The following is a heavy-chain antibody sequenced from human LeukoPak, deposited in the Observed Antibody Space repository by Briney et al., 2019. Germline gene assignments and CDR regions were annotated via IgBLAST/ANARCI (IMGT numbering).Heavy chain of an antibody. D-gene: IGHD5-18*01. CDR3: AKDAGSGYSYGFFFDY. CDR2: ISGSGGST. CDR1: GFTFSSYA. J-gene: IGHJ4*02. Sequence: GGSLGLSCAASGFTFSSYAMSWVRQAPGKGLEWVSAISGSGGSTYYADSVKGRFTISRDNSKNTLYLQMNSLRAEDTAVYYCAKDAGSGYSYGFFFDYWGQGNLVTVSS. V-gene: IGHV3-23*01.